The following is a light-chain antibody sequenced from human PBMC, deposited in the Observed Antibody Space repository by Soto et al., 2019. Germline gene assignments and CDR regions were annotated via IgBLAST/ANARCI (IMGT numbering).Light chain of an antibody. Sequence: DLQMTQSPSSLSASVGDRVTITCQASQDISFYLNWYQQKPGKAPELLIYDASTLKTGVPSRFSGGGSGTDFTFTISSLQPGDIATYYCQQYDNLPLTFGGGTKVEIK. CDR2: DAS. J-gene: IGKJ4*01. V-gene: IGKV1-33*01. CDR1: QDISFY. CDR3: QQYDNLPLT.